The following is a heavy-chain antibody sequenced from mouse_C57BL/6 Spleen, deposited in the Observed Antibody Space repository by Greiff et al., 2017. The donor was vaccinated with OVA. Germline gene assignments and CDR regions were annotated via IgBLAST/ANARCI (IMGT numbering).Heavy chain of an antibody. CDR3: GTETAQARYYFDY. D-gene: IGHD3-2*02. CDR2: IDPSGSYT. Sequence: VQLQQPGAELVKPGASVKLSCKASGYTFTSYWMHWVKQRPGQGLEWIGEIDPSGSYTNYNHKFKGKSTLTVDKSSSTAYMQLSSLTSEDSAVYYCGTETAQARYYFDYWGQGTTLTVSS. J-gene: IGHJ2*01. CDR1: GYTFTSYW. V-gene: IGHV1-69*01.